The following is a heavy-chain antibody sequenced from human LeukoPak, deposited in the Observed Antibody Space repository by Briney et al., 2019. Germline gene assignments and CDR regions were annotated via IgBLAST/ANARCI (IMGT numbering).Heavy chain of an antibody. CDR3: ARDRVSCSSTSCYEEAWFDP. CDR2: ISSSSSTI. V-gene: IGHV3-48*04. D-gene: IGHD2-2*01. Sequence: GGSLRLSCAASGFTLSSYSMNWVRQAPGKGLEWVSYISSSSSTIYYADSVKGRFTISRDNANNSLYLQMNSLRAEDTAVYYCARDRVSCSSTSCYEEAWFDPWGQGTLVTVSS. J-gene: IGHJ5*02. CDR1: GFTLSSYS.